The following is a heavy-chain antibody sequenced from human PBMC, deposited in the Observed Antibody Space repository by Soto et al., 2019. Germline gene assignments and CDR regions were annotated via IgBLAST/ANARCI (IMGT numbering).Heavy chain of an antibody. CDR2: ISRTSDYI. CDR1: GFSFSSFS. V-gene: IGHV3-21*06. CDR3: ARDVVIETHYAFDI. D-gene: IGHD2-2*01. J-gene: IGHJ3*02. Sequence: GGSLRLSCAASGFSFSSFSMNWVRQAPGKGLEWVSSISRTSDYIYYADSVKGRFTISRDNAKNLLYLQMNSLRAEDTAVYYCARDVVIETHYAFDIWGQGTMVTVSS.